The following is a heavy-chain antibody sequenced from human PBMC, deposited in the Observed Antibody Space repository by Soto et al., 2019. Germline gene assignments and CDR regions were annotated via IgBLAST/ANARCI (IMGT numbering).Heavy chain of an antibody. J-gene: IGHJ3*01. Sequence: EVQVVESGGGLVRPGGSLRLSCAASGFTFNYYWMHWVRQAPGTGLVWVSHIQNDGTVTTYADPVKGRFTISRDNAKNTLYLQMNSLRVEDTAVYYCVRGDRGGFDLWGQGTMVTVSS. CDR1: GFTFNYYW. D-gene: IGHD3-16*01. CDR2: IQNDGTVT. CDR3: VRGDRGGFDL. V-gene: IGHV3-74*01.